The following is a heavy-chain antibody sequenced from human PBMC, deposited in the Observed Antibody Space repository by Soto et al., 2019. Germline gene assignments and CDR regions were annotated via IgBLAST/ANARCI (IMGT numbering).Heavy chain of an antibody. J-gene: IGHJ4*02. CDR3: ARPGFSGYAFDY. D-gene: IGHD5-12*01. V-gene: IGHV5-51*01. CDR2: IFPADSDT. CDR1: GYIFATSW. Sequence: GESLKISCKGSGYIFATSWIAWVRQMPGKGLGWVGIIFPADSDTRYSPSFQGQVTISADKSITTAYLQWSSLKASDTAMYYCARPGFSGYAFDYWGQGTLVTVSS.